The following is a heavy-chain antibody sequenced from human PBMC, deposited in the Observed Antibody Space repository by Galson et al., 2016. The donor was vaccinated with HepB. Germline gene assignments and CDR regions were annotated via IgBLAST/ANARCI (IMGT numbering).Heavy chain of an antibody. CDR3: AKDYSFVLSSEILFDC. D-gene: IGHD2/OR15-2a*01. J-gene: IGHJ4*02. CDR1: GFTFSSCA. V-gene: IGHV3-23*01. Sequence: SLRLSCAASGFTFSSCAISWVRQAPGKGLEWVSGIIESGGETFYADSVKGLFTSSRDNSKSTLYRQMNSLRAEETAVYYCAKDYSFVLSSEILFDCWGQGTLVTVSS. CDR2: IIESGGET.